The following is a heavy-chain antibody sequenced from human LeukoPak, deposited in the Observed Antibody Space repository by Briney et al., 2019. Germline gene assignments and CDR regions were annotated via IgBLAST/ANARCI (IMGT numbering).Heavy chain of an antibody. D-gene: IGHD2-21*02. CDR1: GFTFSDYE. V-gene: IGHV3-48*03. CDR3: AKDHRAYCGGDCVDFDY. J-gene: IGHJ4*02. CDR2: ISASGNTI. Sequence: GGSLRLSCVASGFTFSDYEMHWVRQAPGKGLEWISYISASGNTIYHVDSVKGRFTISRDNSKNTLYLQMNSLRAEDTAVYYCAKDHRAYCGGDCVDFDYWGQGTLVTVSS.